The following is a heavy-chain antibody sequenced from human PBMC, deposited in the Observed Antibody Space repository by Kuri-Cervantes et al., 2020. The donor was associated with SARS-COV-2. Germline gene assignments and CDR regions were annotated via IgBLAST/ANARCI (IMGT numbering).Heavy chain of an antibody. CDR3: ARSTHFRRLVVISQGGAFDI. D-gene: IGHD3-22*01. Sequence: ASVKVSCKASGYTFTDYYMHWVRQAPGQGLEWMGWINPNSGGTNYAQKLQGWVTMTRDTSISTVYMELSRLRSDDTAVYYCARSTHFRRLVVISQGGAFDIWGQGTMVTVSS. CDR2: INPNSGGT. CDR1: GYTFTDYY. J-gene: IGHJ3*02. V-gene: IGHV1-2*04.